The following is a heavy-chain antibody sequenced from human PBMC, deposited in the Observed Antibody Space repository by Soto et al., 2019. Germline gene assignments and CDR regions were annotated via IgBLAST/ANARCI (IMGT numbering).Heavy chain of an antibody. CDR2: ISYTRSNK. V-gene: IGHV3-30-3*01. CDR1: GFNFSSYA. Sequence: QVQLVESGGGVVQPGRSLRLSCAASGFNFSSYAMHWVRQAPGKGLEWVAVISYTRSNKYYADSVKGRLTISRDNSKNTLYLQMNSLRAEDTAVYYCARAYEGDYFDYWGQGTLVTVSS. J-gene: IGHJ4*02. D-gene: IGHD3-16*01. CDR3: ARAYEGDYFDY.